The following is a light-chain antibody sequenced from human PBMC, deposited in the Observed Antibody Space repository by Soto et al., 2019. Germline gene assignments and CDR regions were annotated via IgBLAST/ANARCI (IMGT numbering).Light chain of an antibody. J-gene: IGKJ1*01. V-gene: IGKV3-11*01. CDR2: DAS. CDR1: QSVSSN. CDR3: QQET. Sequence: EIVMTQSPATLSVSPGERATLSCRASQSVSSNLAWYQQKPGQAPRLLIYDASNRATGIPARFSGSGSGTDFTLTISSLEPEDFAVYYCQQETFGQGTKVDIK.